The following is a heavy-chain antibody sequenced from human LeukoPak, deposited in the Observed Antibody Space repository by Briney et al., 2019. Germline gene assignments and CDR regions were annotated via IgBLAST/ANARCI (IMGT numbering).Heavy chain of an antibody. D-gene: IGHD2-2*01. CDR2: IKHDGSEK. CDR3: ARYCSSASCNDAFDM. V-gene: IGHV3-7*01. CDR1: GYTFRDYS. J-gene: IGHJ3*02. Sequence: PGGSLRLSCAASGYTFRDYSVNWVRQAPGKGLEWVANIKHDGSEKYYVDSVKGRFTISRDNAKNSLYLQVNSLRAEDTAVYYCARYCSSASCNDAFDMWGQGTMVTVSS.